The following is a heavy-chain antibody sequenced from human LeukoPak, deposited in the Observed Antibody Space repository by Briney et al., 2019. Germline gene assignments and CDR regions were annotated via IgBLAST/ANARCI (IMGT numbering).Heavy chain of an antibody. D-gene: IGHD6-6*01. Sequence: GGSLRLSCAASGFTYSSYGMHWVRQAPGKGLEWVAVIWYDGSNKYYADSVKGRFTISRDNSKNTLYLQMNSLRAEDTAVYYCAKDSWSSSTWGQGTLVTVSS. V-gene: IGHV3-33*06. CDR2: IWYDGSNK. CDR1: GFTYSSYG. CDR3: AKDSWSSST. J-gene: IGHJ4*02.